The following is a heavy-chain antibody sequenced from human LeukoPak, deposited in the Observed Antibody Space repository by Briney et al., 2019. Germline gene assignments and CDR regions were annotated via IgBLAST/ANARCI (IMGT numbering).Heavy chain of an antibody. D-gene: IGHD4-17*01. Sequence: GGSLRLSCAASGFTFSSYGMHWVRQAPGKGLVWVAVISYDGSNKYYADSVKGRFTISRDNSKNTLYLQMNSLRAEDTAVYYCARDRYGDYWYFDLWGRGTLVTVSS. CDR2: ISYDGSNK. CDR1: GFTFSSYG. CDR3: ARDRYGDYWYFDL. V-gene: IGHV3-30*03. J-gene: IGHJ2*01.